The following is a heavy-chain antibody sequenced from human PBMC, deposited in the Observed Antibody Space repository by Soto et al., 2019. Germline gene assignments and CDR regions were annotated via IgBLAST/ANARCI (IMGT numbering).Heavy chain of an antibody. J-gene: IGHJ5*02. V-gene: IGHV1-3*01. CDR1: GYTFTSYA. CDR2: INAGNGNT. Sequence: ASVKVSCKASGYTFTSYAMHWVRQAPGQRLEWMGWINAGNGNTKYSQKFQGRVTITRDTSASTAYMELSSLRSEDTAVYYCARDHLARYDFWSGYDGGWFDPWGQGTLVTVSS. CDR3: ARDHLARYDFWSGYDGGWFDP. D-gene: IGHD3-3*01.